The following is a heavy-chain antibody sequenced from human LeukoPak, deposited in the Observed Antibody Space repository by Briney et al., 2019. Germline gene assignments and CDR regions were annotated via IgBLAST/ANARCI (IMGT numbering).Heavy chain of an antibody. CDR1: GFTFSSYA. D-gene: IGHD3-22*01. CDR3: AKDYYDSSGQIYFDY. J-gene: IGHJ4*02. CDR2: ISGSGDST. Sequence: GGSLRLSCAASGFTFSSYAMSWVRQAPGKGLEWVSAISGSGDSTYYADSVKGRFTISRDNSKNTLYLQMNSLRAEDTAVYYCAKDYYDSSGQIYFDYWGQGTLVTVSS. V-gene: IGHV3-23*01.